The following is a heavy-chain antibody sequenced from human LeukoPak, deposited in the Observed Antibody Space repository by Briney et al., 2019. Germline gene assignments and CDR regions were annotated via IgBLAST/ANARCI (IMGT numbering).Heavy chain of an antibody. CDR2: MSSSSSSI. D-gene: IGHD3-3*01. V-gene: IGHV3-23*01. Sequence: MSSSSSSIYYADSVKGRFTISRDNSKNTLYLQMNSLRAEDTAVYYCAKGAYYADWGQGTLVTVSS. CDR3: AKGAYYAD. J-gene: IGHJ4*02.